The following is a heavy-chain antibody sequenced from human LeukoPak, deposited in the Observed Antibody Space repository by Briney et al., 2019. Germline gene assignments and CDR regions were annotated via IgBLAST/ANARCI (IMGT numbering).Heavy chain of an antibody. D-gene: IGHD5-18*01. V-gene: IGHV4-39*01. J-gene: IGHJ3*01. CDR1: GGSISSSSYY. CDR2: IYYSGST. Sequence: KPWESLSLTCTVSGGSISSSSYYWGWIRQPPGKGLEWIGSIYYSGSTYYNPSLKSRVTISVDTSKNQFSLKLSSVTGSDTAVYYCAWPQSVQLWTNYAFDFWGQGTMVTVSS. CDR3: AWPQSVQLWTNYAFDF.